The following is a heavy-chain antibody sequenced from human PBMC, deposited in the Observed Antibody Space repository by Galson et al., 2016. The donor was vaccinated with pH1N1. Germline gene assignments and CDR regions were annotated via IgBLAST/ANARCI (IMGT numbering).Heavy chain of an antibody. Sequence: SLRLSCAASGFTFSSDWMNWVRQAPGKGLEWVANIKQDGGETYYVDSVKGRFTISRDNAKNSLYLKMTSLRVEDTAAYYCARGTVHSGAYWGNYYVNMDVWGKGTSVTVSS. CDR1: GFTFSSDW. CDR2: IKQDGGET. J-gene: IGHJ6*03. V-gene: IGHV3-7*01. CDR3: ARGTVHSGAYWGNYYVNMDV. D-gene: IGHD1-26*01.